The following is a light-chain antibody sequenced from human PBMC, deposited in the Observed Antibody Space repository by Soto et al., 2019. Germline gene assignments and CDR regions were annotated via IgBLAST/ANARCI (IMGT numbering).Light chain of an antibody. V-gene: IGLV7-46*01. CDR3: LLSPNAPYV. CDR2: DTT. CDR1: TGAVTNGHY. J-gene: IGLJ1*01. Sequence: AVVTQEPSLNVSPGGTVTLTCVSSTGAVTNGHYPYWFQQKPGQAPRTLIYDTTNRHSWTPARFSGSLLGGKAALTLSGAQPEDEAEYYCLLSPNAPYVFGTGTKVTV.